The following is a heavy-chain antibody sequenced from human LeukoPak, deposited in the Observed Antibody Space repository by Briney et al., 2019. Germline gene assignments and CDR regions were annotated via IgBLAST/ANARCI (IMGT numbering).Heavy chain of an antibody. CDR2: ISTSSSTI. V-gene: IGHV3-48*01. J-gene: IGHJ4*02. Sequence: GGSLRLSCAASGFTFSTYSMNWVRQAPGKGLEWVSYISTSSSTIYYADSVKGRFTISRDDAKNSLYLQMNSLRAEDTAVYYCARGYCSSNSCAFDYWGQGTLVTVSS. CDR3: ARGYCSSNSCAFDY. D-gene: IGHD2-2*01. CDR1: GFTFSTYS.